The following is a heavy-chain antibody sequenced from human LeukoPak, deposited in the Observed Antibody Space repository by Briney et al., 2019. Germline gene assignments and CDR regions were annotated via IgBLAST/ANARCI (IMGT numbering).Heavy chain of an antibody. CDR1: GYTFTGYY. CDR3: ARGVLWLLSNYFDY. D-gene: IGHD3-10*01. J-gene: IGHJ4*02. V-gene: IGHV1-2*02. CDR2: INPNSGGT. Sequence: GASVKVSYKASGYTFTGYYMHWVRQAPGQGLEWMGWINPNSGGTNYAQKFQGRVTMTRDTSISTAYMELSRLRSDDTAVYYCARGVLWLLSNYFDYWGQGTLVTVSS.